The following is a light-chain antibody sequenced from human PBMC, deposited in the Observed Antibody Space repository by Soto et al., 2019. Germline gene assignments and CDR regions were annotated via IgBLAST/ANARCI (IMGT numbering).Light chain of an antibody. V-gene: IGKV3-20*01. CDR1: QNVNINH. J-gene: IGKJ1*01. Sequence: EIFLTHSPVTLSLSPGERSTLSCRASQNVNINHIAWYQQKPGQAPRLLIYGPSSRATGIPERFSGSGSGTEFTLTISRMEPADFEVSFCTTFGRSNQTFGQGKKVDIK. CDR3: TTFGRSNQT. CDR2: GPS.